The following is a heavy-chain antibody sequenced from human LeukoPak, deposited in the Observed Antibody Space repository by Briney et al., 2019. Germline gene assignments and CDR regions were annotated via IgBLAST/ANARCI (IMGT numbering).Heavy chain of an antibody. Sequence: PGGSLRLSCAASGFTFRSYAMSWVRQAPGKGLEWVSAISGSGGSTYYADSVKGRFTISRDNSKNTLYLQMNSLRAEDTAVYYCAKAYYGSGSYYNSWFDPWGQGTLVTVSS. CDR1: GFTFRSYA. CDR3: AKAYYGSGSYYNSWFDP. V-gene: IGHV3-23*01. D-gene: IGHD3-10*01. J-gene: IGHJ5*02. CDR2: ISGSGGST.